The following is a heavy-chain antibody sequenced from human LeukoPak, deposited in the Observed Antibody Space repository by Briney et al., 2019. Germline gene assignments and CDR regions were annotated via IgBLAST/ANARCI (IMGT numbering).Heavy chain of an antibody. V-gene: IGHV4-59*01. J-gene: IGHJ4*02. D-gene: IGHD3-22*01. CDR2: IYYSGST. CDR1: GGSISSYY. Sequence: PSETLSLTCTVSGGSISSYYWSWIRQPPGKGLEWIGYIYYSGSTNYNPSLKSRVTISVDTSKNQLSLKLSSVTAADTAVYYCARSLYDSSGYYLDYWGQGTLVTVSS. CDR3: ARSLYDSSGYYLDY.